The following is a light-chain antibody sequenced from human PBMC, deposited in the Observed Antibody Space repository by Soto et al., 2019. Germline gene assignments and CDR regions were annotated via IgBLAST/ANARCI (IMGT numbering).Light chain of an antibody. J-gene: IGKJ1*01. Sequence: DIVMTQTPLSLSVTPGQPASISCKSSQSLLHSDGKTYLYWYLQKPGQPPQLLIYEVSNRFSGVPDRFSGSGSGTDFTLTISGLDPEDFATYYCQQTYSTPPTFGQGTKVEIK. CDR3: QQTYSTPPT. CDR1: QSLLHSDGKTY. CDR2: EVS. V-gene: IGKV2D-29*01.